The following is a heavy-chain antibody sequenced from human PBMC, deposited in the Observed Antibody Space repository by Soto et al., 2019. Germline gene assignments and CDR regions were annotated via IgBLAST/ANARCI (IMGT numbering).Heavy chain of an antibody. Sequence: GASVKVSCNASAGTFSSYTINWVRHAPGQGLEWMGGVTPFFGSSDYAQNFQGRVTITADDSTSTAYMELSSLRSDDTAVYYCARVGYSTNYGMAIWGQGTTVTVSS. CDR1: AGTFSSYT. D-gene: IGHD6-13*01. J-gene: IGHJ6*02. CDR3: ARVGYSTNYGMAI. CDR2: VTPFFGSS. V-gene: IGHV1-69*13.